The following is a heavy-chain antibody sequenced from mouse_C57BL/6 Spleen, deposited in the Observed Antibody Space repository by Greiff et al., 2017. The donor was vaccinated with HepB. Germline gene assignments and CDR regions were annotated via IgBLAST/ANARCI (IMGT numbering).Heavy chain of an antibody. CDR1: GYTFTSYW. CDR3: ARSATTVVAKGYFDV. V-gene: IGHV1-7*01. CDR2: INPSSGYT. Sequence: QVQLKESGAELAKPGASVKLSCKASGYTFTSYWMHWVKQRPGQGLEWIGYINPSSGYTKYNQKFKDKATLTADKSSSTAYMQLSSLTYEDSAVYYCARSATTVVAKGYFDVWGTGTTVTVSS. D-gene: IGHD1-1*01. J-gene: IGHJ1*03.